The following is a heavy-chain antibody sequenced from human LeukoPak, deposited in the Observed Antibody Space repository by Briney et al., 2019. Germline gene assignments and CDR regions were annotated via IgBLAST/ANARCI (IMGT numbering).Heavy chain of an antibody. CDR2: ISSSSSYI. V-gene: IGHV3-21*01. Sequence: PGGSLRLSCAASGFIFSSYSMNWVRQAPGKGLEWVSSISSSSSYIYYADSVKGRFTISRDNAKNSLYLQMNSLRAEDTAVYYCARAEEQQLAAFDIWGQGTMVTVSS. D-gene: IGHD6-13*01. CDR3: ARAEEQQLAAFDI. CDR1: GFIFSSYS. J-gene: IGHJ3*02.